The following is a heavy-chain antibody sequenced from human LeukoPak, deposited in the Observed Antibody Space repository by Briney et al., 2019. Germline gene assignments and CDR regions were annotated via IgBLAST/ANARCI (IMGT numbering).Heavy chain of an antibody. J-gene: IGHJ6*03. CDR2: FFNDNL. Sequence: SSETLSLTCTVSGGSIRNYYWSCIRQSPGRGLEWIGYFFNDNLNYNSALKSRLTISVATSKNQLSLSLSSVTAADTAVYFCARGAYCNTTNCYAPDYHYMDVWGKGTTVTVSS. D-gene: IGHD2-2*01. CDR1: GGSIRNYY. CDR3: ARGAYCNTTNCYAPDYHYMDV. V-gene: IGHV4-59*01.